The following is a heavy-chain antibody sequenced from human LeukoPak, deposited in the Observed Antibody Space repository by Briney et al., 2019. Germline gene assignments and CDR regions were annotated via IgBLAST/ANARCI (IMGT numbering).Heavy chain of an antibody. CDR3: AGRGSSSGSFDI. D-gene: IGHD3-10*01. Sequence: SETLSLTCTVSGGSITNFDYYWTWIRQPAGKRLEWIGRIYTSGGTNYNPSLKSRVTMSVDRSKNEISLHLASLTAADTALYYCAGRGSSSGSFDIWGPGTFVTVSS. J-gene: IGHJ3*02. V-gene: IGHV4-61*02. CDR2: IYTSGGT. CDR1: GGSITNFDYY.